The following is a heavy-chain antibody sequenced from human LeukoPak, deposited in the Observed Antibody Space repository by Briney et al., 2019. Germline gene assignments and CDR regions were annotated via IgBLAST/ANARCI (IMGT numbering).Heavy chain of an antibody. CDR2: ISSTSSTI. J-gene: IGHJ6*02. CDR1: GFTFSSYS. Sequence: GGSLRLSCAASGFTFSSYSMNWVRQAPGKALEWVSYISSTSSTIFYADSVKGRFTISRDNAKNSLYLQMNSLRAEDTAVYYCARDPNRFQDYYYYGMDVWGQGTTVTVSS. D-gene: IGHD1-14*01. CDR3: ARDPNRFQDYYYYGMDV. V-gene: IGHV3-48*01.